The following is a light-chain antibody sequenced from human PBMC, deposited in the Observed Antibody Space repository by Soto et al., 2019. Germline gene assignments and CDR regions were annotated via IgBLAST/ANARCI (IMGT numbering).Light chain of an antibody. Sequence: QSALTQPASVSGSPGQSITISCTGTSRDVGAYEFVSWYQQHPGKAPKLMIYDVSNRPSGVSTRFSGSKSGNTASLTISGLQAEDEADYYCGSYTISSSRVFGTGTKVTVL. V-gene: IGLV2-14*03. CDR1: SRDVGAYEF. J-gene: IGLJ1*01. CDR2: DVS. CDR3: GSYTISSSRV.